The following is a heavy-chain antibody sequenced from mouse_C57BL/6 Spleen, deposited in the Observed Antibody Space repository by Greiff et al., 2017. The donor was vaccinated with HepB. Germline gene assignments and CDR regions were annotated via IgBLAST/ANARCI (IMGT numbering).Heavy chain of an antibody. CDR1: GYAFSSSW. CDR3: ASDGYYHYAMDY. CDR2: IYPGDGDT. V-gene: IGHV1-82*01. Sequence: QVQLQQSGPELVKPGASVKISCKASGYAFSSSWMNWVKQRPGKGLEWIGRIYPGDGDTNYNGKFKGKATLTADKSSSTAYMQLSSLTSEDSAVYFCASDGYYHYAMDYWGQGTSVTVSS. D-gene: IGHD2-3*01. J-gene: IGHJ4*01.